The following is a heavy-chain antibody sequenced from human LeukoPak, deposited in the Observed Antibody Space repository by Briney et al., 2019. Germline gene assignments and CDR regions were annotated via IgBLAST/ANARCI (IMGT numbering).Heavy chain of an antibody. CDR1: GGTFSSYA. CDR2: IIPIFGVA. CDR3: ARDLGDIVVVTAIGARGFDP. D-gene: IGHD2-21*02. V-gene: IGHV1-69*04. Sequence: SVKVSCKASGGTFSSYAISWVRQAPGQGLEWMGRIIPIFGVANYAQKFQGRVTITADKSTSTAYMELSSLRSEDTAVYYCARDLGDIVVVTAIGARGFDPWGQGTLVTVSS. J-gene: IGHJ5*02.